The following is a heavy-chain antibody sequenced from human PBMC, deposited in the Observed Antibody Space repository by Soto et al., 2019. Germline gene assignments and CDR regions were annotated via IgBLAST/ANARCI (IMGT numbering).Heavy chain of an antibody. J-gene: IGHJ6*02. CDR2: ISAYNGNT. D-gene: IGHD6-13*01. V-gene: IGHV1-18*04. CDR3: ARDLRIAAAGSYYYYGMDV. Sequence: ASVKVSCKASGYTFTSYGISWVRQAPGQGLEWMGWISAYNGNTNYAQKLQGRVTMTTDTSTSTAYMELRSLRSDDTAVYYCARDLRIAAAGSYYYYGMDVWGQGTTVTVSS. CDR1: GYTFTSYG.